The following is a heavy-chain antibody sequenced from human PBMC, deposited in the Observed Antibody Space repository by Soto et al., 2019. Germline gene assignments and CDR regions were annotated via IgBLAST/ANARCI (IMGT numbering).Heavy chain of an antibody. CDR3: ARWAPGYSSSWYFDY. D-gene: IGHD6-13*01. CDR2: ISWNSGSI. CDR1: GFTFDDYA. J-gene: IGHJ4*02. Sequence: GGSLRLSCAASGFTFDDYAMHWVRQAPGKGLEWVSGISWNSGSIGYADSVKGRFTISRDNAKNSLYLQMNSLRAEDTAVYYCARWAPGYSSSWYFDYWGQGTLVTVSS. V-gene: IGHV3-9*01.